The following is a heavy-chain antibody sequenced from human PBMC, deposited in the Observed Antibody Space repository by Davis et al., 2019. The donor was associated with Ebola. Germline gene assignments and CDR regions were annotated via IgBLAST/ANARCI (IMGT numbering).Heavy chain of an antibody. J-gene: IGHJ4*02. CDR3: TTALRWWY. V-gene: IGHV3-15*01. D-gene: IGHD4-23*01. Sequence: GESLKISCAASGFTFSGSAMHWVRQASGKGLEWVGRIKSKTDGGTTDYAAPVKGRFTISRDDSKNTLYLQMNSLKTEDTAVYYCTTALRWWYWGQGTLVTVSS. CDR1: GFTFSGSA. CDR2: IKSKTDGGTT.